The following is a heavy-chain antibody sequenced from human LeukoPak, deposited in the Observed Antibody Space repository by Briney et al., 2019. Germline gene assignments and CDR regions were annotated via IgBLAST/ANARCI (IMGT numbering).Heavy chain of an antibody. Sequence: GASVKVSCKASGYTFTGYYMHWVRQAPGQGLEWMGWINTNTGNPTYAQGFTGRFVFSLDTSVSTAYLQISSLKAEDTAVYYCARDSSGWLTTQRHRYYYYGMDVWGQGTTVTVSS. CDR1: GYTFTGYY. V-gene: IGHV7-4-1*02. D-gene: IGHD6-19*01. CDR2: INTNTGNP. CDR3: ARDSSGWLTTQRHRYYYYGMDV. J-gene: IGHJ6*02.